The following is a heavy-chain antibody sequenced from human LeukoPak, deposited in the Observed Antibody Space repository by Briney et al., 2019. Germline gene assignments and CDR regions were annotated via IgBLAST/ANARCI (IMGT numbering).Heavy chain of an antibody. CDR1: GGSISSSSYY. Sequence: PSETLSLTCTVSGGSISSSSYYWGWIRQPPGKGLEWIGSIYYSGSTYYNPSLKSRVTISVDTSKNQFSLKLSSVTAADTAVYYCARVEQQWLVFYFDYWGQGTLVTVSS. CDR3: ARVEQQWLVFYFDY. D-gene: IGHD6-19*01. J-gene: IGHJ4*02. V-gene: IGHV4-39*07. CDR2: IYYSGST.